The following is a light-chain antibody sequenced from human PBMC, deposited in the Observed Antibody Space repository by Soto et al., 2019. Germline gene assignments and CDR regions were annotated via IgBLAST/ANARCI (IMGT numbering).Light chain of an antibody. CDR2: DVS. Sequence: QSALTQPASVSGSPGQSITISCTGSSSDVGGYKHVSWYQQHPGKAPKLIIYDVSDRPPGVSNRFSGSKSGNTASLTISGVQAEDECDYYCSSYTTSSTVVFGGGTKLTVL. CDR3: SSYTTSSTVV. CDR1: SSDVGGYKH. V-gene: IGLV2-14*01. J-gene: IGLJ3*02.